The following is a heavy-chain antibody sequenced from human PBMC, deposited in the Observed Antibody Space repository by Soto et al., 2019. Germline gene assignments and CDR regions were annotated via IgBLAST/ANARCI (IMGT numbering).Heavy chain of an antibody. Sequence: EVQLVESGGGLVQPGGSLRLSCAGSGFTFSSYWLSWVRQAPGKGLEWVANINQDGSEKYYVDSVRGRFTISRDNAKNSLSLQMNSLRAEDTAVYYCARDGHGDYSSDYWGQGTLVTVSS. D-gene: IGHD4-17*01. CDR1: GFTFSSYW. CDR2: INQDGSEK. J-gene: IGHJ4*02. CDR3: ARDGHGDYSSDY. V-gene: IGHV3-7*03.